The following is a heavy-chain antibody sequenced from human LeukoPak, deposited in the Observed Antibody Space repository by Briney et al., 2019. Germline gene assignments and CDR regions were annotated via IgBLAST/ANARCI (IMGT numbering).Heavy chain of an antibody. V-gene: IGHV3-30*18. J-gene: IGHJ6*02. CDR2: ILYTGSNT. CDR1: GFTFSSYN. D-gene: IGHD3-16*01. CDR3: AKGLGYSDCMDV. Sequence: AGGSLRLSCAATGFTFSSYNMHWVRQAPGKGLEWVAVILYTGSNTYYAESVKGRFTISRDNSKNTLYLQMNSLRAEDTAVYYCAKGLGYSDCMDVWGQGTTVTVSS.